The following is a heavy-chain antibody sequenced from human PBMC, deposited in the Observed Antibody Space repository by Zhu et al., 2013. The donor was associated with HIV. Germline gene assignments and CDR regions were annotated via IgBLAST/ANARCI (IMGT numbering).Heavy chain of an antibody. CDR3: ARVAEGYYDSSGYYYD. CDR1: GGTFRMFA. D-gene: IGHD3-22*01. Sequence: QVQLMQSGSGVKKPGSSVKVSCKASGGTFRMFAFSWVRQAPGQGLEWMGGIIPIFGTANYAQKFQGRVTITADESTSTAYMELSSLRSEDTAVYYCARVAEGYYDSSGYYYDWGQGTLVTVSS. CDR2: IIPIFGTA. J-gene: IGHJ4*02. V-gene: IGHV1-69*01.